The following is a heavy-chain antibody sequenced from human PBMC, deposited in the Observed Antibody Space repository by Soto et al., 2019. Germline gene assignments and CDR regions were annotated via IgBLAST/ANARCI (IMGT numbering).Heavy chain of an antibody. CDR3: ARGGYNDVLTHIEYGYYLDS. J-gene: IGHJ4*02. D-gene: IGHD3-9*01. CDR2: INPNSGGT. CDR1: GYSLSGYY. V-gene: IGHV1-2*02. Sequence: ASVKVSCKASGYSLSGYYLHWVRQAPGQGPEWMGWINPNSGGTKYVQKFQGRVTMTRDTSISTVYLELSSLRTEDTALYFCARGGYNDVLTHIEYGYYLDSWGQGTLVTVSS.